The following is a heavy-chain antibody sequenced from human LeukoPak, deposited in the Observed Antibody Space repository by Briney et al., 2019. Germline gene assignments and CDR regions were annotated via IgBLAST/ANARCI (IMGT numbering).Heavy chain of an antibody. CDR1: GYTFTGYY. CDR2: INPNSGGT. J-gene: IGHJ1*01. D-gene: IGHD4-17*01. Sequence: ASVKVSCKASGYTFTGYYMHWERQAPGQGLEWMGRINPNSGGTNYAQKFQGRVTMTRDTSISTAYLELSRLRSDDTAVYYCARGKTTVTTYRPFQHWGQGTLVTVSS. V-gene: IGHV1-2*06. CDR3: ARGKTTVTTYRPFQH.